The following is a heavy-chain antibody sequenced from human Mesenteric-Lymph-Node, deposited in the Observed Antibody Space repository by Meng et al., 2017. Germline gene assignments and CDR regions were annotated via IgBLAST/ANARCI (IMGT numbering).Heavy chain of an antibody. D-gene: IGHD6-13*01. CDR1: GFTFSSYG. Sequence: GESLKISCAASGFTFSSYGMHWVRQAPGKGLEWVAVIWYDGSNKYYANSVKGRFTISRDNSKNTLYLQMNSLRAEDTAVYYCARDKAAAGSAKKRQNYYYYYGMDVWGQGTMVTVSS. CDR2: IWYDGSNK. V-gene: IGHV3-33*01. CDR3: ARDKAAAGSAKKRQNYYYYYGMDV. J-gene: IGHJ6*02.